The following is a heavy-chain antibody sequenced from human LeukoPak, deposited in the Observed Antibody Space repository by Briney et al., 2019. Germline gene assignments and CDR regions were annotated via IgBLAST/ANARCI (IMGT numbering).Heavy chain of an antibody. CDR3: ARSPYHYDSSGSYDY. D-gene: IGHD3-22*01. CDR2: ISSSGSTI. J-gene: IGHJ4*02. CDR1: GFTFSSYE. Sequence: GGSLRLSCAASGFTFSSYEMNWVRQAPGKGLEWVSYISSSGSTIYYADSVKGRFTISRDNAKNSLYLQMNSLRAEDTAVYYCARSPYHYDSSGSYDYWGQGTLVTVSS. V-gene: IGHV3-48*03.